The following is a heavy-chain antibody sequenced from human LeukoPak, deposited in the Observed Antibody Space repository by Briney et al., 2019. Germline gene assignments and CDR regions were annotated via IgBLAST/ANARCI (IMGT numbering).Heavy chain of an antibody. CDR2: IYSGGST. Sequence: GGSLRLSCAASGFTVSSNYMSWVRQAPGKGLGWVSVIYSGGSTYYADSVKGRFTISRDNSKNTLYLQMNSLRAEDTAVYYCAKELIVVVPAAMGGAFDIWGQGTMVTVSS. V-gene: IGHV3-66*01. J-gene: IGHJ3*02. CDR1: GFTVSSNY. D-gene: IGHD2-2*01. CDR3: AKELIVVVPAAMGGAFDI.